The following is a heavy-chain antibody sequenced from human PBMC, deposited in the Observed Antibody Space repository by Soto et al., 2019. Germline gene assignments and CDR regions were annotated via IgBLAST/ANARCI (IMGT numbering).Heavy chain of an antibody. CDR3: ARENVVVPAASSMGWFDP. V-gene: IGHV3-33*01. D-gene: IGHD2-2*01. CDR2: IWYDGSNK. J-gene: IGHJ5*02. CDR1: GLTCSSYG. Sequence: PGGALRRSCAESGLTCSSYGMHWVRQAPGKGLEWVAVIWYDGSNKYYADPVKGRFTISRDNSKNTLYLQMNSLRAEDTAVYYCARENVVVPAASSMGWFDPWGQGTLVTVSS.